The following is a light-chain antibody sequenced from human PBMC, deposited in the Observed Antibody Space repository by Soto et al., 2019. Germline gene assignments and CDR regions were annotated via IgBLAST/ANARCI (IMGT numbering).Light chain of an antibody. V-gene: IGKV2-30*01. Sequence: DVVMTQSPLSLPVTLGQPASISCRSSQSLVYSDRITYLNWFQQRPGQSPRRLIYKVSNRDSGVPDRFSGSGSGTDFTLKISRVEAEDVGVYYCQQFNSAPFTFGQGTKLEIK. CDR1: QSLVYSDRITY. CDR2: KVS. CDR3: QQFNSAPFT. J-gene: IGKJ2*01.